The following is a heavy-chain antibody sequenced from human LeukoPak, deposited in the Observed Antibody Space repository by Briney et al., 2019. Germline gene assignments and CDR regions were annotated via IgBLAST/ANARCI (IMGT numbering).Heavy chain of an antibody. CDR2: IYYRVTS. J-gene: IGHJ3*02. Sequence: SETLSLTCTVSGDSISTYYWSWIRQPPGKGLEWIGYIYYRVTSDYNPSLKSRVTMSVDMSTRQISLKLSSVTAADTAVYYCARFPIVGAKRHAFDIWGQGTMVTVSS. D-gene: IGHD1-26*01. CDR3: ARFPIVGAKRHAFDI. CDR1: GDSISTYY. V-gene: IGHV4-59*12.